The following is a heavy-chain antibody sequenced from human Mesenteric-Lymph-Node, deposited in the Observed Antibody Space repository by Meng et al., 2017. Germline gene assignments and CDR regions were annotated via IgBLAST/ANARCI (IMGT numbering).Heavy chain of an antibody. V-gene: IGHV4-59*01. J-gene: IGHJ4*02. CDR3: ARGGPNYGGNAGFIFFDY. D-gene: IGHD4-23*01. Sequence: GSLRLSCTVSGGSISSYYWSWIRQPPGKGLEWIGYIYYSGNTNYYPSLQSRVTISVDTSKNQFSLKLRSVTAADTAVYYCARGGPNYGGNAGFIFFDYWGQGMLVTVSS. CDR1: GGSISSYY. CDR2: IYYSGNT.